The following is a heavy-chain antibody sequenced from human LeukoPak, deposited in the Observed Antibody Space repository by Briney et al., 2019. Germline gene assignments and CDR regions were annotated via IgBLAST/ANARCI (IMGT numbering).Heavy chain of an antibody. V-gene: IGHV3-15*01. CDR3: ITFSMIVVVITD. CDR1: GFTFSNAW. D-gene: IGHD3-22*01. Sequence: GGSLRLSCAASGFTFSNAWMSWVRQAPGKGLEWVGRIKSKTDAGTTAYAAPMKGRFTISRDDSKNTLYLQMNSLKTEDTAVYYCITFSMIVVVITDWGQGTLVTVSS. CDR2: IKSKTDAGTT. J-gene: IGHJ4*02.